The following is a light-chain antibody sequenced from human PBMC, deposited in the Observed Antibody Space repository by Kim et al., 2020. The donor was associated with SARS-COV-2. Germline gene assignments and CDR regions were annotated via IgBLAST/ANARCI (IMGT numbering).Light chain of an antibody. CDR1: QNIGIN. Sequence: SVTPGERATVSCRTSQNIGINLAWYQQKPGQAPRLLIYGASTRATGISDRFSGSGSGTDFTLTISSLQSEDLAVYYCQQYGDWPYVFGQGTKLEI. J-gene: IGKJ2*01. CDR3: QQYGDWPYV. V-gene: IGKV3-15*01. CDR2: GAS.